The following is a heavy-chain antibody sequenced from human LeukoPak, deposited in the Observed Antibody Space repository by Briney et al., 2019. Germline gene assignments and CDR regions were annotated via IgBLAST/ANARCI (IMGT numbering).Heavy chain of an antibody. Sequence: GASVKVSFKASGYIFTDYAIHWLRQAPGQRPEWMGWMNGGNGNTKYSQKFQGRITLIRDTSAATAYMELSSLRHDDLAVYYCARGRGTSGSNRDFYYYYMDVWGKGTTVTVSS. CDR2: MNGGNGNT. CDR1: GYIFTDYA. D-gene: IGHD2-15*01. J-gene: IGHJ6*03. CDR3: ARGRGTSGSNRDFYYYYMDV. V-gene: IGHV1-3*01.